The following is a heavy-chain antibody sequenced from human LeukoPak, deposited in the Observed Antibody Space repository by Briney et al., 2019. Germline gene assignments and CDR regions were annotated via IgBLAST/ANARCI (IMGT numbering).Heavy chain of an antibody. Sequence: PSETLSLTCAVYGGSFSGYYWSWIRQPPGKGLEWIGEINHSGSTNYNPSLKSRVTISVDTSKNQFSLKLSSVTAADTAVYYCARGRGTHDSSGIFDYWGQGTLVTVSS. CDR2: INHSGST. CDR1: GGSFSGYY. V-gene: IGHV4-34*01. J-gene: IGHJ4*02. CDR3: ARGRGTHDSSGIFDY. D-gene: IGHD3-22*01.